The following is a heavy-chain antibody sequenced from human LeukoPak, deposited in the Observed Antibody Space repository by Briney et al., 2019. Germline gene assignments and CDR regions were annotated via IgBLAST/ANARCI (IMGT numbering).Heavy chain of an antibody. CDR3: VKILRSGYDYYFDH. Sequence: ASVKVSCKASGYTFTDYYMHWGRQAPGQGPEWMGWINPKSGGTNIAQKFQGRVTMTGDTSISTAYMELSRLTSGDTAMFYCVKILRSGYDYYFDHWGQGSLVTVYS. V-gene: IGHV1-2*02. D-gene: IGHD3-22*01. J-gene: IGHJ4*02. CDR2: INPKSGGT. CDR1: GYTFTDYY.